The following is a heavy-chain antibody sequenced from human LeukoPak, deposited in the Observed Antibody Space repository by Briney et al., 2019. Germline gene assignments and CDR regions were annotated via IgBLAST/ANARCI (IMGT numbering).Heavy chain of an antibody. V-gene: IGHV4-39*01. Sequence: SETLSLTCTVSGNSIGSGDNYWAWIRQPPGKGLEWIGSIYYTGITYKNPSLKSRITISVDTSRNEFSLKLNSVTAADTAVYYCASRSGGDYWGQGTLVTVSS. D-gene: IGHD3-10*01. CDR1: GNSIGSGDNY. J-gene: IGHJ4*02. CDR3: ASRSGGDY. CDR2: IYYTGIT.